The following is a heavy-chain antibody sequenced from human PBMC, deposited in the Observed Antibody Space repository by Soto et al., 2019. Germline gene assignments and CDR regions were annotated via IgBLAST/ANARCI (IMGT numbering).Heavy chain of an antibody. Sequence: CLRLSCAASGFSFDDYSMHWVRQAPGKGLEWVSGISWNSGSIGYADSVKGRFTISRDNAKNSLYLQMNSLRAEDTALYYCAKDYSNPAYYYGMDVWGQGTTVTVSS. D-gene: IGHD4-4*01. CDR3: AKDYSNPAYYYGMDV. CDR1: GFSFDDYS. CDR2: ISWNSGSI. J-gene: IGHJ6*02. V-gene: IGHV3-9*01.